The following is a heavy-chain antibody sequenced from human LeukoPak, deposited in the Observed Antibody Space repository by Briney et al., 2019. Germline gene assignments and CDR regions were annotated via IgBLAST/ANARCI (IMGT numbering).Heavy chain of an antibody. V-gene: IGHV4-34*01. CDR1: GGSISSYY. CDR2: INHSGST. D-gene: IGHD3-22*01. J-gene: IGHJ4*02. CDR3: ARRGVYYDSSGYHYYFDY. Sequence: SETLSLTCTVSGGSISSYYWSWIRQPPGKGLEWTGEINHSGSTNYNPSLKSRVIISVDMSKNQFSLKLSSVTAADTAVYYCARRGVYYDSSGYHYYFDYWGQGTLVTVSS.